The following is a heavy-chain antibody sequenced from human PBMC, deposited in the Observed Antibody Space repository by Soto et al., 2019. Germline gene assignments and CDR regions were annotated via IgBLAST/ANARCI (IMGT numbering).Heavy chain of an antibody. CDR3: ARVGFFVVDHYYYYALDV. CDR2: ISASADTI. J-gene: IGHJ6*02. Sequence: GGSLRLSCVVSGFTFSRYEMHWVRQAPGKGLERLSYISASADTIYYADSVKGRFTVSREDARNSLHLQMNSLRAEDTAVYYCARVGFFVVDHYYYYALDVWGQGTTVTVS. D-gene: IGHD3-3*01. V-gene: IGHV3-48*03. CDR1: GFTFSRYE.